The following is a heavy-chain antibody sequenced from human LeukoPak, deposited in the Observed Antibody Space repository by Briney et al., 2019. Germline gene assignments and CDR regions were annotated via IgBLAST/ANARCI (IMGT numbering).Heavy chain of an antibody. Sequence: ASVTGSCKASGYTFTGHHMHWVRHAPGQGLEWMGWFNPNSGGTHYAQKFRGRVTMTRDTSINTAYMNLNSLKSDDTAVYYCARDFDYGSGSSSSGFFGFDYWGQGALVTVSS. D-gene: IGHD3-10*01. CDR2: FNPNSGGT. CDR1: GYTFTGHH. J-gene: IGHJ4*02. V-gene: IGHV1-2*02. CDR3: ARDFDYGSGSSSSGFFGFDY.